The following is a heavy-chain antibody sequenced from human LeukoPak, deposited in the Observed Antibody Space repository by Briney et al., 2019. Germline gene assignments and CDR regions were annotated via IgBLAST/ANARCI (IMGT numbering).Heavy chain of an antibody. V-gene: IGHV3-48*03. CDR3: GTSSVTPGIDFAC. J-gene: IGHJ4*02. Sequence: GGSLRLSCAASGFTFSSYEMNWVRQAPGKGLEWVSFISNSGRTKYYADSVKGRFTISRDNAKNSLYLQMNILRADDTAVYYCGTSSVTPGIDFACWGQGTLSPSPQ. CDR2: ISNSGRTK. CDR1: GFTFSSYE. D-gene: IGHD4-17*01.